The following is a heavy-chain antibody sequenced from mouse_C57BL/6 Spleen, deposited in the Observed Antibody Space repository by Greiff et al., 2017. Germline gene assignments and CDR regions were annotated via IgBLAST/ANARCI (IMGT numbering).Heavy chain of an antibody. CDR2: IWRGGST. CDR3: AKNYGNYYAMDY. V-gene: IGHV2-5*01. CDR1: GFSLTSYG. D-gene: IGHD2-1*01. J-gene: IGHJ4*01. Sequence: VQVVESGPGLVQPSQSLSITCTVSGFSLTSYGVHWVRQSPGKGLEWLGVIWRGGSTDYNAAFMSKLSITKDNSKSQVFFKMNSLQADDTAIYYCAKNYGNYYAMDYWGQGTSVTVSS.